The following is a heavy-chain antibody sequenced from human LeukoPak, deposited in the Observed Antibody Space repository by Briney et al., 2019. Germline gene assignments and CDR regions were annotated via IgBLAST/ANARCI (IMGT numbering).Heavy chain of an antibody. V-gene: IGHV1-2*02. CDR2: INPNSGVT. CDR1: GYTFIGYY. CDR3: ATTRVTTTRLDY. J-gene: IGHJ4*02. D-gene: IGHD5-12*01. Sequence: ASVKVSCKASGYTFIGYYMHWVRQAPGQRLEWMGWINPNSGVTNYAQKFQGRVTVTRDTSISTAYMELTSLRSDDTAVYYCATTRVTTTRLDYWGQGTLVTVSS.